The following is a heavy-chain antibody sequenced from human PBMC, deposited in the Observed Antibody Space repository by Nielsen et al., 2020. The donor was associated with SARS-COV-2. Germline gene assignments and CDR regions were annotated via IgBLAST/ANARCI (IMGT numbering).Heavy chain of an antibody. J-gene: IGHJ6*02. CDR1: GFTFSSYA. D-gene: IGHD3-22*01. Sequence: ESLKISCAASGFTFSSYAMSWIRQPPGKGLEWIGEINHSGSTNYNPSLKSRVTISVDTSKNQFSLKLSSVTAADTAVYYCARGGIYYDWDYYYGMDVWGQGTTVTVSS. CDR2: INHSGST. CDR3: ARGGIYYDWDYYYGMDV. V-gene: IGHV4-34*01.